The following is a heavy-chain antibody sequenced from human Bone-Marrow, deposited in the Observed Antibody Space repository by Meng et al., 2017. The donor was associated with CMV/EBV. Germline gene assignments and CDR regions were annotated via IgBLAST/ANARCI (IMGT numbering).Heavy chain of an antibody. D-gene: IGHD3-3*01. CDR2: IRYDGSNK. CDR1: GFTFSSYG. V-gene: IGHV3-30*02. Sequence: SCAASGFTFSSYGMHWVRQAPGKGLEWVAFIRYDGSNKYYADSVKGRFTISRDNSKNTLYLQMNSLRAEDTAVYYCARKPWSGYYGDFDYWGQGNLVTVSS. J-gene: IGHJ4*02. CDR3: ARKPWSGYYGDFDY.